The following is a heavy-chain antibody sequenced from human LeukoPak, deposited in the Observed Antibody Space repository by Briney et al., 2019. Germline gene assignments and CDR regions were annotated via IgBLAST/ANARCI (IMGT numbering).Heavy chain of an antibody. J-gene: IGHJ3*02. CDR2: IWYDGSNK. Sequence: GGSLRLSCAASGFTFSSYGMHWVRQAPGKGLEWVALIWYDGSNKYYTDSVKGRLTISRDNSKNTLYLQMNSLRAEDTALYFCAREGLTTTPNNAFDIWGQGTMVTVSS. V-gene: IGHV3-33*01. D-gene: IGHD4-11*01. CDR1: GFTFSSYG. CDR3: AREGLTTTPNNAFDI.